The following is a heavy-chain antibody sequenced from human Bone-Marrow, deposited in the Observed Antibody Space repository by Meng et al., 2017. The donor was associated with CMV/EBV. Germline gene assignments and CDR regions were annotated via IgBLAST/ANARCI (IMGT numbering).Heavy chain of an antibody. CDR2: INHSGST. D-gene: IGHD5-18*01. CDR1: GGSFSGYY. J-gene: IGHJ4*02. CDR3: ASLRTWIQR. Sequence: ETLSLTCAVYGGSFSGYYWSWIRQPPGKGLEWIGEINHSGSTNYNPSLKSRVTISVDTSKNQFSLKLSSVTAADTAVYYCASLRTWIQRWGQGTLVPVSS. V-gene: IGHV4-34*01.